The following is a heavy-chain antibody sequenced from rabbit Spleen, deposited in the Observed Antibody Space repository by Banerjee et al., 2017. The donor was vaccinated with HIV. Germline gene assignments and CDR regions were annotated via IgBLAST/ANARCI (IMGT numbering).Heavy chain of an antibody. J-gene: IGHJ4*01. CDR3: ARDGAGGSYFAL. CDR1: GFDFSSYG. V-gene: IGHV1S39*01. CDR2: IDPVFGTT. Sequence: QEQLVESGGGLVQPGGSLKLSCKASGFDFSSYGVSWVRQAPGKGLEWIGYIDPVFGTTVYASWVNGRFTISKTSSTTVTLQATSLTAADTATYFCARDGAGGSYFALWGPGTLVTVS. D-gene: IGHD8-1*01.